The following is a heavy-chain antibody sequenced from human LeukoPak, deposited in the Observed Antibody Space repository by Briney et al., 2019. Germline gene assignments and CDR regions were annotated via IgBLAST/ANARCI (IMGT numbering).Heavy chain of an antibody. J-gene: IGHJ4*02. V-gene: IGHV4-34*01. CDR2: INHSGST. CDR3: ARGRSSSSWSYRRGYFDY. D-gene: IGHD6-13*01. CDR1: GGSFSGYY. Sequence: PSETLSLTCADYGGSFSGYYWSWIRQPPGKGLEWIGEINHSGSTNYNPSLKSRVTISVDTSKNQLSLKLSSVTAADTAVYYCARGRSSSSWSYRRGYFDYWGQGTLVTVSS.